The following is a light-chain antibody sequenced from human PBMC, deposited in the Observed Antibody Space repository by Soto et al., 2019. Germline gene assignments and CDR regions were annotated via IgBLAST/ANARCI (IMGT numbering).Light chain of an antibody. J-gene: IGKJ4*01. CDR2: GAS. CDR1: QSVSSN. V-gene: IGKV3-15*01. CDR3: QHCQPYGDSPPLT. Sequence: EIVMTQSPATLSVSPGERATLSCRASQSVSSNLAWYQQKPGQAPRLLIYGASTRATGILARFSGSGSGTEFTLTISSLQSEDFAVYYCQHCQPYGDSPPLTFGGGTKVDIK.